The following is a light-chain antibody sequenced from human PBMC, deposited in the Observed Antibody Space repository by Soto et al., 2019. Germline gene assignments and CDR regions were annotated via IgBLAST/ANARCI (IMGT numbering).Light chain of an antibody. Sequence: EIVLTQSPATLSLSPGERATLSCRASQSVSSYLAWYQQKPGQAPRLLIYDASNRATGIPTRFSGSGSGTDFTLTISSLEPEDFAVYYCQHRSNWPTFGQGTKLEIK. CDR2: DAS. CDR1: QSVSSY. J-gene: IGKJ2*01. V-gene: IGKV3-11*01. CDR3: QHRSNWPT.